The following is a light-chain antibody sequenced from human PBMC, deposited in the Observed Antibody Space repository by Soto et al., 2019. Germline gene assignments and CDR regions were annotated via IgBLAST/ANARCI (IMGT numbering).Light chain of an antibody. Sequence: EIVLTQSPGTLYLSPGERATLSCRASQSVSSSYLAWYQQKPGQAPRLLIYGASSRATGIPDRFSGSGSGTDFTLTISRLEPEDFAVYYCQQYGRSPRTFGQGTKVDIK. CDR1: QSVSSSY. CDR3: QQYGRSPRT. CDR2: GAS. J-gene: IGKJ1*01. V-gene: IGKV3-20*01.